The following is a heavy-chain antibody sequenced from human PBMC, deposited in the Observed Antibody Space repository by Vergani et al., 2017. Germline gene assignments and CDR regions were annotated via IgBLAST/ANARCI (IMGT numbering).Heavy chain of an antibody. CDR3: ARDQTPALLAAAGLDAFDI. Sequence: VQLVESGGGVVQPGRSLRLSCAASGFTFSSYGMHWVRQAPGKGLEWVSAISGSGGSTYYADSVKGRFTISRDNSKNTLYLQMNSLRAEDTAVYYCARDQTPALLAAAGLDAFDIWGQGTMVTVSS. D-gene: IGHD6-13*01. CDR2: ISGSGGST. V-gene: IGHV3-23*04. CDR1: GFTFSSYG. J-gene: IGHJ3*02.